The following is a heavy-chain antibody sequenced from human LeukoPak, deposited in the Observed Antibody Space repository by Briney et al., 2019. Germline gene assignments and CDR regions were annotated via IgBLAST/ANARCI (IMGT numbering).Heavy chain of an antibody. D-gene: IGHD2-2*01. CDR1: GYTFTSYD. J-gene: IGHJ6*02. CDR2: MNPNSGNT. V-gene: IGHV1-8*01. CDR3: ARVLIVVVPAAGYYYYYYGVDV. Sequence: ASVKVSCKASGYTFTSYDISWVRQATGQGLEWMGWMNPNSGNTGYAQKFQGRVTMTRNTSISTAYMELSSLRSEDTAVYYCARVLIVVVPAAGYYYYYYGVDVWGQGTTVTVSS.